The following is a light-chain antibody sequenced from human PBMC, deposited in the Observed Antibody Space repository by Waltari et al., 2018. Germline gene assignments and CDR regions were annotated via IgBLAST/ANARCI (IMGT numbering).Light chain of an antibody. Sequence: DILMTQSPSSLSASVGDRITITCRAGQSISIFLNWYHQKPGKAPKLPISDESTLQSGVPSRFSGSGSGTDFTLTIISLQPDDFGNYYCQQSYKLPPTFGLGTKVEI. CDR1: QSISIF. CDR2: DES. V-gene: IGKV1-39*01. J-gene: IGKJ1*01. CDR3: QQSYKLPPT.